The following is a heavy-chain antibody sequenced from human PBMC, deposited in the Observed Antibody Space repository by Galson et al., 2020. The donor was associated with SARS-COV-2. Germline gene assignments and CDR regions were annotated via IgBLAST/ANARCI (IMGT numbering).Heavy chain of an antibody. Sequence: SETLSLTCAVYGGSFSDYSWTWVRQPPGKGLEWIGEISHSESTNYSPSLKSRVFMSVDTSKNQFSLKLRSVTAADTAVYYCARGGSRPIMVFDYYYFYMDVWGKGTTVTVSS. CDR3: ARGGSRPIMVFDYYYFYMDV. D-gene: IGHD2-8*01. J-gene: IGHJ6*03. CDR1: GGSFSDYS. V-gene: IGHV4-34*01. CDR2: ISHSEST.